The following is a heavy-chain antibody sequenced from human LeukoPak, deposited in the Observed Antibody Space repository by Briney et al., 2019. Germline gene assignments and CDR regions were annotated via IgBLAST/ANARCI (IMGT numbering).Heavy chain of an antibody. J-gene: IGHJ4*02. CDR1: GGSISSYY. CDR3: ARATSIRGYSAYYFDY. D-gene: IGHD5-18*01. CDR2: IYYSGST. V-gene: IGHV4-59*01. Sequence: SETLSLTCTVSGGSISSYYWSWIRQPPRKGLEWIGYIYYSGSTNYNPSLKSRVTISVDTSKNQFSLKLSSVTAADTAVYYCARATSIRGYSAYYFDYWGQGTLVTVSS.